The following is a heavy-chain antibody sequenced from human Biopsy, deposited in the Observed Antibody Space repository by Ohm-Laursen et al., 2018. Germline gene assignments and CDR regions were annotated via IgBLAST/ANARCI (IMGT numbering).Heavy chain of an antibody. CDR1: GGSISSSSTYY. J-gene: IGHJ5*02. Sequence: GTLSLTCTVSGGSISSSSTYYWAWLRQPPGKGLEWIGSIYNTETTFYNPSLKSRVAISIDTSTNQFSLKVSSVTAADTALYFCARHPTGFWFDPWGHGTLVTVSS. V-gene: IGHV4-39*01. CDR2: IYNTETT. CDR3: ARHPTGFWFDP.